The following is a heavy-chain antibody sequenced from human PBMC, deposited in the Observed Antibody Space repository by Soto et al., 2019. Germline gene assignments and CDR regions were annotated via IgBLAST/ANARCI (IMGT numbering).Heavy chain of an antibody. CDR2: IYHSGNT. CDR1: GDSMSNTNW. CDR3: AKRTLRKLRFVETH. J-gene: IGHJ4*02. D-gene: IGHD3-3*01. Sequence: QVQLQESGPGLVKPSGTLSLTCAVSGDSMSNTNWWSWVRQPPGKGLEWIGEIYHSGNTNYNPSLKSRVTISVDKSKNQFSLKLISVTAADTAVYYCAKRTLRKLRFVETHWGQGTLVTVSS. V-gene: IGHV4-4*02.